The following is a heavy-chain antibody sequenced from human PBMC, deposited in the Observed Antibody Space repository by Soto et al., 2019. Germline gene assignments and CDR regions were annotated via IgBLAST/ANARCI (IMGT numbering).Heavy chain of an antibody. Sequence: ASVKVSCKASGYTFTSYYMHWVRQAPGQGLEWMGIINPSGGSTSYAQKFQGRVTMTRDTSTSTVYMELSSLRSEDTAVYYCARDSILGYYDSSGYYWGFFDYWGQGTLVTVSS. V-gene: IGHV1-46*01. D-gene: IGHD3-22*01. J-gene: IGHJ4*02. CDR3: ARDSILGYYDSSGYYWGFFDY. CDR1: GYTFTSYY. CDR2: INPSGGST.